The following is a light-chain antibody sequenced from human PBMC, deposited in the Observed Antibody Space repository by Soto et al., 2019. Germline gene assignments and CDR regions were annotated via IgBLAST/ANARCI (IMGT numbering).Light chain of an antibody. CDR1: SSDIGHYDY. J-gene: IGLJ1*01. CDR2: HVT. Sequence: QSVLTQPASVSGSPGQSITISCTGTSSDIGHYDYVSWYQQHPGKAPKLMIYHVTYRPSGVPDRFSGSKSGNTASLTVSGLQAEDEAVYYCASYAGNSRYVFGTGTKVTVL. V-gene: IGLV2-14*03. CDR3: ASYAGNSRYV.